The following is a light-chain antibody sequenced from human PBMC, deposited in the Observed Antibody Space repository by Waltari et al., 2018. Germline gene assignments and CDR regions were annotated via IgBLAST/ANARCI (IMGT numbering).Light chain of an antibody. CDR1: SSKIGRNS. CDR3: ATWDDSLNAWI. Sequence: QSLLTQPPPISGATGQRVTITFSGGSSKIGRNSVTWYAQVAGTTPKLLMYRSDQRPSGVSARFSGSKSGTSASLAITGLLFADEADYICATWDDSLNAWIFGGGTRLTVL. CDR2: RSD. V-gene: IGLV1-44*01. J-gene: IGLJ2*01.